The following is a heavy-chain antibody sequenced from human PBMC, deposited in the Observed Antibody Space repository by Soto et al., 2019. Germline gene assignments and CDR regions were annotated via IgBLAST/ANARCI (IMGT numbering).Heavy chain of an antibody. Sequence: ASVKVSCKASGYTFTGYYMHWVRQAPGQGLEWMGWINPNSGGTNYAQKFQGWVTMTRDTSISTAYMELSRLRSDDTAVYYCARASSFGIVAATFCIVYWGQGTLVTVSS. CDR2: INPNSGGT. D-gene: IGHD1-26*01. V-gene: IGHV1-2*04. CDR1: GYTFTGYY. J-gene: IGHJ4*02. CDR3: ARASSFGIVAATFCIVY.